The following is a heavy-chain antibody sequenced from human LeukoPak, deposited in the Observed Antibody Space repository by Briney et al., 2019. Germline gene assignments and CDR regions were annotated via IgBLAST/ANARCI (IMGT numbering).Heavy chain of an antibody. J-gene: IGHJ3*02. Sequence: GGSLRLSCTTPKFNFRNYGLTWVRQTPGKGLEWVSSINGNGDNTQYAASVQGRFTIFRDNSMNTLYLQMNSLRGEDTAVYYCAKDLNGDYIGAFDIWGQGTMVTVSS. CDR2: INGNGDNT. CDR1: KFNFRNYG. D-gene: IGHD4-17*01. V-gene: IGHV3-23*01. CDR3: AKDLNGDYIGAFDI.